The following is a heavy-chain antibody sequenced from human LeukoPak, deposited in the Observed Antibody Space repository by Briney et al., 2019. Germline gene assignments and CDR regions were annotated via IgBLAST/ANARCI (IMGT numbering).Heavy chain of an antibody. V-gene: IGHV1-2*02. D-gene: IGHD3-22*01. CDR2: INPNSGGT. Sequence: ASVKVSCKASGYTFTGYYMHWVRQAPGQGLEWMGWINPNSGGTNYAQKFQGRVTMTRDTSISTAYMELSRLRSDVTAVYYCARTYDSSGYYYSRFVYWGQGTLVTVSS. CDR1: GYTFTGYY. CDR3: ARTYDSSGYYYSRFVY. J-gene: IGHJ4*02.